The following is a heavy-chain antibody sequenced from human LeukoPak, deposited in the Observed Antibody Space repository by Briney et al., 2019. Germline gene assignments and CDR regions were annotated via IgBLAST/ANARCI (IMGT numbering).Heavy chain of an antibody. CDR1: GYTFTSYD. J-gene: IGHJ4*02. D-gene: IGHD3-22*01. V-gene: IGHV1-8*03. CDR3: ARVGGYYDSSGYYYYYFDY. CDR2: MNPNSGNT. Sequence: ASVKVSCKASGYTFTSYDINWVRQAPGQGLEWMGWMNPNSGNTGYAQKFQGRVTITRNTSISTAYMELSSLRSEDTAVYYCARVGGYYDSSGYYYYYFDYWGQGTLVTVSS.